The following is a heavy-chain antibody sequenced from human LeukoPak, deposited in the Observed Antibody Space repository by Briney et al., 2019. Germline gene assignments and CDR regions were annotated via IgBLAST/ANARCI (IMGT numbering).Heavy chain of an antibody. CDR2: ISGSDGGT. CDR1: RFTFSTYA. Sequence: GGSLRLSCAASRFTFSTYAMSWVRQPPGKGLEWVSAISGSDGGTYYADSVKGRFTISRDNSKNTLYLQMNSLRAEDTAVYYCVIYGADVWGQGTTVTVSS. D-gene: IGHD3-10*01. J-gene: IGHJ6*02. V-gene: IGHV3-23*01. CDR3: VIYGADV.